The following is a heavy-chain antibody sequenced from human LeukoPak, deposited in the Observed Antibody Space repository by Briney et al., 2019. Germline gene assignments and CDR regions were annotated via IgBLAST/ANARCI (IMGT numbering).Heavy chain of an antibody. CDR3: AREARYSSSWPYAFDI. V-gene: IGHV3-48*03. J-gene: IGHJ3*02. CDR2: ISSSGSTI. D-gene: IGHD6-13*01. Sequence: GGSLRLPCAASGFTFSSYEMNWVRQAPGKGLEWVSYISSSGSTIYYADSVKGRFTISRDNAKNSLYLQTNSLRAEDTAVYYCAREARYSSSWPYAFDIWGQGTMVTVSS. CDR1: GFTFSSYE.